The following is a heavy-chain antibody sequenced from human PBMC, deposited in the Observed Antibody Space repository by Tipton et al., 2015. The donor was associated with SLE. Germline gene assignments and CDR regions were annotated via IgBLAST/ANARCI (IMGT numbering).Heavy chain of an antibody. V-gene: IGHV4-59*01. J-gene: IGHJ3*02. CDR2: IYYSGST. Sequence: TLSLTCTVSGGSLSSYYWTWIRQPPGKGLEWIGYIYYSGSTNCNPSLKSRVTISVDTSKNQFSLKLNSVTAADTAMYYCAKERGRYQLLDAFDIWGQGTMVTVSS. CDR3: AKERGRYQLLDAFDI. CDR1: GGSLSSYY. D-gene: IGHD2-2*01.